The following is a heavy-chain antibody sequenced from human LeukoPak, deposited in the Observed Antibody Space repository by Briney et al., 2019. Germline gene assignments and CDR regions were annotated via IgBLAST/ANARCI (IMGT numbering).Heavy chain of an antibody. D-gene: IGHD6-13*01. J-gene: IGHJ6*02. Sequence: GRSLRLSCAASGFTFSSYAMHWVRQAPGKGLEWVAVISYDGSNKYYADSVKGRFTISRDNSKNTLYLQMSSLRAEDTAVYYCARDGAAGGMDVWGQGPRSPSP. CDR1: GFTFSSYA. CDR2: ISYDGSNK. V-gene: IGHV3-30-3*01. CDR3: ARDGAAGGMDV.